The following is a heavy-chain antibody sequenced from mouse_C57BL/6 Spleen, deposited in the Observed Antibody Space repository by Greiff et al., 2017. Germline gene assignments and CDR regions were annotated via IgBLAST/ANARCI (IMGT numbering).Heavy chain of an antibody. Sequence: VQLKESGPELVKPGASVKMSCKASGYTFTDYNMHWVKQSHGKSLEWIGYINPNNGGTSYNQKFKGKATLTVNKSSSTAYMELRSLTSEDSAVYYCGRHGMSGSIYAMDYWGQGTSVTVSS. V-gene: IGHV1-22*01. D-gene: IGHD4-1*01. CDR2: INPNNGGT. CDR3: GRHGMSGSIYAMDY. J-gene: IGHJ4*01. CDR1: GYTFTDYN.